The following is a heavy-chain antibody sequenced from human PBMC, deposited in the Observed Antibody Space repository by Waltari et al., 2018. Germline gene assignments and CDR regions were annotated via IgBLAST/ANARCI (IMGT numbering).Heavy chain of an antibody. J-gene: IGHJ4*02. V-gene: IGHV3-23*01. CDR3: ARHHYSIDYLELGN. D-gene: IGHD3-22*01. Sequence: EVHLLESGGGLAQPGGSLRLSCAASGFNFISYAMSWVRQAPGKGLEWVSGISDSGVITKYADSVKGRFTVSRDNSKNTVFLQLNSLRAEDTAIYYCARHHYSIDYLELGNWGQGTLVTVSS. CDR1: GFNFISYA. CDR2: ISDSGVIT.